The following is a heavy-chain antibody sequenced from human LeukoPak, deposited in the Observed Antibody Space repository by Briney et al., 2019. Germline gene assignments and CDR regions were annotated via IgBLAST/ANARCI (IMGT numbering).Heavy chain of an antibody. Sequence: QPGGSLRLSCTASGFTFSYYAMTWVRQAPGKGLEWVSAISPDGSDTKYAGSVKGRSTISRDNSKKTLFLQMNSLRVEDTAVYYCTKDWSADYWGQGTLVTVSS. CDR1: GFTFSYYA. J-gene: IGHJ4*02. V-gene: IGHV3-23*01. CDR3: TKDWSADY. CDR2: ISPDGSDT.